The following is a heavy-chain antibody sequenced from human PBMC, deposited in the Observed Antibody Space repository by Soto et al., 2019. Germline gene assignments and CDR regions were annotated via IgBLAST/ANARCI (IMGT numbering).Heavy chain of an antibody. V-gene: IGHV4-31*03. CDR1: GGSISSGGYY. CDR3: ARAETITMVRGVMDWFDP. Sequence: SETLSLTCTVSGGSISSGGYYWSWIRQHPGKGLEWIGYIYYSGSTYYNPSLKSRVTISVDTSKNQFSLKLSSVTAADTAVYYCARAETITMVRGVMDWFDPWGQGTLVTVSS. J-gene: IGHJ5*02. D-gene: IGHD3-10*01. CDR2: IYYSGST.